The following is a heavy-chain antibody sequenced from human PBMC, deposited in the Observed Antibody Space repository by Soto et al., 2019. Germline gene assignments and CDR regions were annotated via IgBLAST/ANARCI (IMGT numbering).Heavy chain of an antibody. J-gene: IGHJ4*02. V-gene: IGHV3-7*01. CDR1: GVTFSSYW. Sequence: GGCLRLSCAASGVTFSSYWMSWVRQAPGKGLEWVANIKQDGSEKYYVDSVKGRFTISRDNAKNSLYLQMNSLRAEDTAVYYCAREEYSSSSPELYFDYWGQGTLVTVSS. CDR2: IKQDGSEK. CDR3: AREEYSSSSPELYFDY. D-gene: IGHD6-6*01.